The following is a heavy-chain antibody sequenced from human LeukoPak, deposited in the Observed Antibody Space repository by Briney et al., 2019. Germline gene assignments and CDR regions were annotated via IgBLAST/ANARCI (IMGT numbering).Heavy chain of an antibody. Sequence: ASVKVSCKGSGYIFIAYYMHWIRQAPRQGLEWMGWINPRNGDTTYAPKFQGRVTMTRDTSISTAYMDLGSLRSDDTAVYFCAILNYRDYHPFRDYWGQASLVTVS. V-gene: IGHV1-2*02. CDR1: GYIFIAYY. CDR2: INPRNGDT. D-gene: IGHD4-17*01. CDR3: AILNYRDYHPFRDY. J-gene: IGHJ4*02.